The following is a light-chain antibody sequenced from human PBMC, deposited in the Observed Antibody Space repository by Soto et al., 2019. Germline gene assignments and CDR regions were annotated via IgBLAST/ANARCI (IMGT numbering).Light chain of an antibody. J-gene: IGKJ1*01. Sequence: IQFTQSPSSLSASVGDRVTIPCRASQGISTYLAWYQQKPGKAPKLLIYAASNLQSGVPSRFSGSGSGTDFTLSISSLQPEDFATYYCQQYNSYSFGQGTKVDIK. CDR1: QGISTY. CDR2: AAS. V-gene: IGKV1-9*01. CDR3: QQYNSYS.